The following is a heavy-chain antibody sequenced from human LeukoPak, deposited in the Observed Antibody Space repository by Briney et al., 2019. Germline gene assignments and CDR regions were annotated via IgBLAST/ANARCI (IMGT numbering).Heavy chain of an antibody. D-gene: IGHD3-10*01. CDR1: GFTFSSYA. Sequence: GGSLRLSCAASGFTFSSYAMSWVRQAPGKGLEWVSSISSSSSYLYYADSVKGRFTISRDNAKNSLFLQMDSLRVEDTAVYYCAGLWFGDRPPFDYWGQGALVTVSS. J-gene: IGHJ4*02. V-gene: IGHV3-21*01. CDR3: AGLWFGDRPPFDY. CDR2: ISSSSSYL.